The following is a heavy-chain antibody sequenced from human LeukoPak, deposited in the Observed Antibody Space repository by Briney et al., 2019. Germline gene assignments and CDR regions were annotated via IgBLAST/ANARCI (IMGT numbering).Heavy chain of an antibody. CDR2: INPNSGGT. Sequence: GASVTVSFKASAYTFTGYYMHWVRQAPAQGLEWMRWINPNSGGTNYAQKFQGRVTMTRDTSISTAYMELSRLRSDDTAVYYCARDRHMVRGVIIAIWFDPWGQGTLVTVSS. V-gene: IGHV1-2*02. J-gene: IGHJ5*02. D-gene: IGHD3-10*01. CDR1: AYTFTGYY. CDR3: ARDRHMVRGVIIAIWFDP.